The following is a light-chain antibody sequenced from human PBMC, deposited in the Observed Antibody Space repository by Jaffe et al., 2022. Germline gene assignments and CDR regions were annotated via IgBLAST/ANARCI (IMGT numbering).Light chain of an antibody. CDR1: QSVSSSY. Sequence: EIVLTQSPGTLSLSPGERATLSCRASQSVSSSYLAWFQQKPGQAPRLLIYGTLTRATGIPDRFSGSGSGTDFTLTIRRLEPEDFAVYYCQQYGNSPSFGQGTKVEFK. CDR3: QQYGNSPS. CDR2: GTL. V-gene: IGKV3-20*01. J-gene: IGKJ1*01.